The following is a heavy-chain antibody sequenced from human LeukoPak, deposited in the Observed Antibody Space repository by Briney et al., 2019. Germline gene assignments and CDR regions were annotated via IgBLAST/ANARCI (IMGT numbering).Heavy chain of an antibody. V-gene: IGHV4-61*02. Sequence: SETLSLTCTVSGGSISSSSYYWSWIRQPAGKGLEWIGRIYTSGSTNYNPSLKSRVTILVDKSKNQFSLRLSSVTAADTAVYYCTRAMAVAGALDIWGQGTMVTVSS. CDR1: GGSISSSSYY. D-gene: IGHD6-19*01. CDR2: IYTSGST. CDR3: TRAMAVAGALDI. J-gene: IGHJ3*02.